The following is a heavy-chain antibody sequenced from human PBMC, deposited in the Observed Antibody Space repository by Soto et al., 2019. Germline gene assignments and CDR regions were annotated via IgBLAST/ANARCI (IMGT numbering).Heavy chain of an antibody. CDR1: GYNFIAQN. D-gene: IGHD1-7*01. Sequence: QVHLVQSGAEVKKPGASVKVSCMASGYNFIAQNIHWVRQAPGLGLEWMGKMNANSGGSDYAQEFQGRLTVPTDTFSSTVYKELTRLNSDDTAVYYCARERHLNSPSDAFDLWGQGTMVIVSS. V-gene: IGHV1-2*02. CDR2: MNANSGGS. CDR3: ARERHLNSPSDAFDL. J-gene: IGHJ3*01.